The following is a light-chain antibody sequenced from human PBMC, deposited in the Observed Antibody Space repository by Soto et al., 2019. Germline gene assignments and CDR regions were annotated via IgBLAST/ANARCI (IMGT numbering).Light chain of an antibody. CDR1: QSISSS. V-gene: IGKV1-39*01. CDR2: AAS. Sequence: DIRLTQSPSSLSASVGDRVTITCRASQSISSSLNWYQQSPGKAPKLLIYAASSLLSGVPSRFXXSGFGTDFTLTISSLQPEDSATYYCQQIYTTPIMYTFGQGTKLEIK. CDR3: QQIYTTPIMYT. J-gene: IGKJ2*01.